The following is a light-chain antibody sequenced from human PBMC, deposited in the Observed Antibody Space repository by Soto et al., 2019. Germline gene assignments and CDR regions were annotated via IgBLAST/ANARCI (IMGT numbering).Light chain of an antibody. CDR1: QSVNSAY. CDR2: GAT. J-gene: IGKJ1*01. V-gene: IGKV3-20*01. CDR3: QQYDTSPLT. Sequence: EIELTQSPGTLSLSPGESATLSCRASQSVNSAYLAWYQVRLGQAPRLLVFGATTRASGIPDRFSGSGSGTDFTLSISRLESEDFAVYYCQQYDTSPLTFGQGTKVEI.